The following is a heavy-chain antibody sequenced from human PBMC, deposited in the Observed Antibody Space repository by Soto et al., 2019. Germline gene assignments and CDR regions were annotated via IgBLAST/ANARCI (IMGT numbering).Heavy chain of an antibody. CDR2: ISSGSTTI. D-gene: IGHD1-26*01. Sequence: EVQLVESGGGLVQPGGSLRLSCAASGFTFSNYHMNWVRQAPGKGLEWISYISSGSTTIYYADSVKGRFTISRDNAKNSLYLQMNSLRVEDTAVYFCARPKLVGGTSEGFGPWGPGTLVTVSP. V-gene: IGHV3-48*01. CDR3: ARPKLVGGTSEGFGP. CDR1: GFTFSNYH. J-gene: IGHJ5*02.